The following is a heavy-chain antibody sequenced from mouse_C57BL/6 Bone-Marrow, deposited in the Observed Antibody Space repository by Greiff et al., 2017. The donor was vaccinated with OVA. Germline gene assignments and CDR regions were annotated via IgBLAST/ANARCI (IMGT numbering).Heavy chain of an antibody. D-gene: IGHD1-1*01. CDR2: IYPRSGNT. J-gene: IGHJ3*01. Sequence: QVQLQQSGAELARPGASVKLSCKASGYTFTSYGISWVKQRTGQGLEWIGEIYPRSGNTYYNEKFKGKATLTADKSSSTAYMELRSLTSEDSAVYFCSRNYGRSYGFAYWGQGTLVTVSA. CDR3: SRNYGRSYGFAY. CDR1: GYTFTSYG. V-gene: IGHV1-81*01.